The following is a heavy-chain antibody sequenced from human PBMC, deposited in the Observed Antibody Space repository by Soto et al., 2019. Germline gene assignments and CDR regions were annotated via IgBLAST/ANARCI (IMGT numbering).Heavy chain of an antibody. CDR1: GFTFTSSA. D-gene: IGHD3-9*01. CDR2: IVVGSGNT. J-gene: IGHJ3*02. CDR3: AAVGSHYDILTGYYRGAFDI. V-gene: IGHV1-58*01. Sequence: RASVKVSCKASGFTFTSSAVQWVRQARGQRLEWIGWIVVGSGNTNYAQKFQERVTITRDMSTSTAYMELSSLRSEDTAVYYCAAVGSHYDILTGYYRGAFDIWGQGTMVTVSS.